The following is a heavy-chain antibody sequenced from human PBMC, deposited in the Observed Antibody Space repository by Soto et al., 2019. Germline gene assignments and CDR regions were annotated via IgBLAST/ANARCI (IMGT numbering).Heavy chain of an antibody. CDR3: ARDGTKYYDILTGRHYYGMDV. CDR2: IWYDGSNK. J-gene: IGHJ6*02. V-gene: IGHV3-33*01. Sequence: QVQLVESGGGVVQPGRSLRLSCAASGFTFSSYGMHWVRQAPGKGLEWVAVIWYDGSNKYYADSVKGRFTISRDNSKNTLYLQMNSLRAEDTAVYYCARDGTKYYDILTGRHYYGMDVWGQGTTVTVSS. D-gene: IGHD3-9*01. CDR1: GFTFSSYG.